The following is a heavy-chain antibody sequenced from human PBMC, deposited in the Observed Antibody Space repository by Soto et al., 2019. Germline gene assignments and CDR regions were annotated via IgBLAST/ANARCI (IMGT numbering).Heavy chain of an antibody. Sequence: QVHLQESGPGLVKPSGTLSLTCTVSGGSISSRNWWSWLRQSPTKGLEWIGEIYQSGGTNYNPSLGSRVTISVDKSKNQFSLELTSLTAADTAVYYCAKDRLWGSSDRGAPDDFEVWGQGTMVTVS. J-gene: IGHJ3*01. D-gene: IGHD6-6*01. V-gene: IGHV4-4*02. CDR3: AKDRLWGSSDRGAPDDFEV. CDR2: IYQSGGT. CDR1: GGSISSRNW.